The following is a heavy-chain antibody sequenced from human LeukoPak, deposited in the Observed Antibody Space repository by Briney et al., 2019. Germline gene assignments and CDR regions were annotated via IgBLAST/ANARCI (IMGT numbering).Heavy chain of an antibody. CDR1: GYSFNTYY. Sequence: ASVKVSCKASGYSFNTYYMHWVRQAPGQGLEWMGWINPNSGGTNYAQKFQGRVTMTRDTSISTAYMELSRLRSDDTAVYYCARGYDSSGLSAFDIWGQGTMVTVSS. CDR3: ARGYDSSGLSAFDI. D-gene: IGHD3-22*01. V-gene: IGHV1-2*02. CDR2: INPNSGGT. J-gene: IGHJ3*02.